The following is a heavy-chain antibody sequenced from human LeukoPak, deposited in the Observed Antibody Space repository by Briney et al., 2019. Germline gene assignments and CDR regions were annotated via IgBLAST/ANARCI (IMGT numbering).Heavy chain of an antibody. D-gene: IGHD3-22*01. CDR1: GYTFTSYY. Sequence: AASVKVSCKASGYTFTSYYMHWVRQAPGQGLEWMGIINPSGGSTTYAQKFQGRVTMTRDMSTSTVYMELSSLRSEDTAVYYCGRDLNRSGYTREGRFDPWGQGTLVTVSS. CDR3: GRDLNRSGYTREGRFDP. V-gene: IGHV1-46*01. CDR2: INPSGGST. J-gene: IGHJ5*02.